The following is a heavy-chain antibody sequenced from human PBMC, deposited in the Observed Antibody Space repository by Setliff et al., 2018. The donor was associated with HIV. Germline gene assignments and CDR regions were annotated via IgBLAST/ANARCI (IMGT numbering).Heavy chain of an antibody. J-gene: IGHJ4*02. Sequence: GASVKVSCKASGYTFINNYIHWVRQVPGQGLEWMGRINPNTGGTDYAQKFQGRVTMTGDTSISTAYMELSRLRSDDTAVYYCARDFTYDYDSSGPGWGQGTLVTVSS. CDR2: INPNTGGT. CDR1: GYTFINNY. V-gene: IGHV1-2*06. CDR3: ARDFTYDYDSSGPG. D-gene: IGHD3-22*01.